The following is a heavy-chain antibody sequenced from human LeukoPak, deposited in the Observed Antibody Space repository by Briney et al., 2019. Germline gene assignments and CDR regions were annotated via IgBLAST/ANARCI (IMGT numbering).Heavy chain of an antibody. J-gene: IGHJ4*02. CDR2: INPNSGGT. V-gene: IGHV1-2*02. CDR3: ARQWLDPSYFDY. D-gene: IGHD6-19*01. CDR1: GYTFTGYY. Sequence: ASAKVSCKASGYTFTGYYMHWVRQAPGQGLEWMGWINPNSGGTNYAQKFQGGVTMTRDTSISTAYMELSRLRSDDTAVYYCARQWLDPSYFDYWGQGTLVTVAS.